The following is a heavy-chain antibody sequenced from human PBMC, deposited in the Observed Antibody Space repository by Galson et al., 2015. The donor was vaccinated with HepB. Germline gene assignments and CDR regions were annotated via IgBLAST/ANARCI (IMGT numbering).Heavy chain of an antibody. J-gene: IGHJ4*02. V-gene: IGHV3-53*04. CDR3: ASGPRGGATLY. CDR2: IYSGGSA. CDR1: GFTVSSNY. D-gene: IGHD1-26*01. Sequence: SLRLSCAASGFTVSSNYMSWVRQAPGKGLEWVSAIYSGGSAYSADSVKGRFTISRYHSKNTLYLQMNSLRVEDTAVYYCASGPRGGATLYWGQGTLVTVSS.